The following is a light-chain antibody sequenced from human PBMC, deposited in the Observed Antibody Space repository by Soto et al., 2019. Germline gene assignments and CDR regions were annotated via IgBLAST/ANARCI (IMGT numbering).Light chain of an antibody. Sequence: IVLTQSPGTLSLSPGERATLSCRASQSVSSNYLAWYQQKPGQAPRLLIYGASSRATAVPDRISGSGSGTDFTLTISRLEPEDFAVYYCQQYGRSPLITFGQGTRLDIK. CDR3: QQYGRSPLIT. J-gene: IGKJ5*01. CDR1: QSVSSNY. CDR2: GAS. V-gene: IGKV3-20*01.